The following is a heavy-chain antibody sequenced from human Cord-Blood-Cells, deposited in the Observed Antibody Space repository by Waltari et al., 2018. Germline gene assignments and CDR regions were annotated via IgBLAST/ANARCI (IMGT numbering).Heavy chain of an antibody. CDR1: GDSVSSNSAA. V-gene: IGHV6-1*01. CDR2: TYYRSKWYN. J-gene: IGHJ3*02. CDR3: ARGGPDLRERGYAFDI. Sequence: QVQLQQSGPGLVKPSQTLSLTCAISGDSVSSNSAAWNWIRQSPSIGLEWLGRTYYRSKWYNDYAVSVKSRITINPDTSKNQFSLQLNSVTPEDTAVYYCARGGPDLRERGYAFDIWGQGTMVTVSS. D-gene: IGHD3-10*01.